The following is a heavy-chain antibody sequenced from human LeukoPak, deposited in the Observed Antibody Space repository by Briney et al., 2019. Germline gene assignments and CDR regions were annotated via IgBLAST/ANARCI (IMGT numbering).Heavy chain of an antibody. CDR2: ISGSGLTT. J-gene: IGHJ5*02. CDR1: GFTFSSYA. CDR3: AKDSSYGSGNYYNDR. Sequence: PGGSLRLSCAASGFTFSSYAMTWVRQAPGKGLDWVSGISGSGLTTNYADSVKGRFTIFRDNSKNTLFLEMSSLRADDTAVYYCAKDSSYGSGNYYNDRWGQGTLVTVSS. V-gene: IGHV3-23*01. D-gene: IGHD3-10*01.